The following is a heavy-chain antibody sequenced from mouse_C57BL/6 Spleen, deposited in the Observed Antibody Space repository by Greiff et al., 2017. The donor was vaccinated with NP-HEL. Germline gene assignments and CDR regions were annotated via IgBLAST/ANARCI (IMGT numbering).Heavy chain of an antibody. CDR1: GFTFSDYY. Sequence: EVQVVESGGGLVQPGGSLKLSCAASGFTFSDYYMYWVRQTPEKRLEWVAYISNGGGSTYYPDTVKGRFTISRDNAKNTLYLQMSRLKSEDTAMYYCARHVRGYFDYWGQGTTLTVSS. CDR2: ISNGGGST. J-gene: IGHJ2*01. V-gene: IGHV5-12*01. CDR3: ARHVRGYFDY.